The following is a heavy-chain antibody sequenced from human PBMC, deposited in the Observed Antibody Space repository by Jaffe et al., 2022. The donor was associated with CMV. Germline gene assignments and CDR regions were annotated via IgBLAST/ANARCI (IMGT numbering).Heavy chain of an antibody. CDR2: ISSSSSYI. V-gene: IGHV3-21*01. Sequence: EVQLVESGGGLVKPGGSLRLSCAASGFTFSSYSMNWVRQAPGKGLEWVSSISSSSSYIYYADSVKGRFTISRDNAKNSLYLQMNSLRAEDTAVYYCAREGGNWNYAFCDYWGQGTLVTVSS. J-gene: IGHJ4*02. D-gene: IGHD1-7*01. CDR1: GFTFSSYS. CDR3: AREGGNWNYAFCDY.